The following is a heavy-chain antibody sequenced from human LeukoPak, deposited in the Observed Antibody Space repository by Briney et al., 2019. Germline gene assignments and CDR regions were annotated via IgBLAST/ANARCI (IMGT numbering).Heavy chain of an antibody. Sequence: SETLSLTCAVSGGSISGHYWSWIRQPPGKGLEWIGYIYYSGKTYYGSSLRSRVTISVDTSKNHFSLRLTSVTAADTAVYYCARLLDNDSSGDPDTFDMWGQGTMVTVSS. CDR1: GGSISGHY. D-gene: IGHD3-22*01. J-gene: IGHJ3*02. V-gene: IGHV4-59*11. CDR2: IYYSGKT. CDR3: ARLLDNDSSGDPDTFDM.